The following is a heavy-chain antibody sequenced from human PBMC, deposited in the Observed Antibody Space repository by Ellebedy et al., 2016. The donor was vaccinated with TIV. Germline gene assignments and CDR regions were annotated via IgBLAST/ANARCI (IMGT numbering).Heavy chain of an antibody. D-gene: IGHD1-1*01. Sequence: GESLKISCAASGFTFSTYDMSWVRQAPGKGLVWVSDIYPDGITTHYADSVRGRFTTSRDNANTLHLQMNSLRAEDTAVYYCAREKSGQKWNDGFDSWGQGTLVTVSS. CDR2: IYPDGITT. CDR3: AREKSGQKWNDGFDS. CDR1: GFTFSTYD. V-gene: IGHV3-74*01. J-gene: IGHJ4*02.